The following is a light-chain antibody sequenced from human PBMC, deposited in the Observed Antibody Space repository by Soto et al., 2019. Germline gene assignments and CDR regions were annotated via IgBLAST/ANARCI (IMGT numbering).Light chain of an antibody. CDR2: LGS. CDR3: MQALQTPRT. J-gene: IGKJ1*01. CDR1: QSLLHSNGYNY. V-gene: IGKV2-28*01. Sequence: DIVMTQSPLSLPVTPGEPASISCRSSQSLLHSNGYNYLDWYLQKPGQSPQLLISLGSNRASGVPDRCSGSGSGTDFTLKISRVEAEDVGVYYCMQALQTPRTFGQGTKLEIK.